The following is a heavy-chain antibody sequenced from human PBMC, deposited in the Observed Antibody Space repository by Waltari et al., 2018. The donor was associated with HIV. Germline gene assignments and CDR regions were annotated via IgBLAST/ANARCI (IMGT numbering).Heavy chain of an antibody. CDR2: MYSGGTT. CDR3: ARVDRAGTTSGWDVFDI. Sequence: EVQLVESGGGLVRPGGSLSLSCAAAGFTAGRPHTGWVRQTPGKGLEYVSVMYSGGTTHYADSVNGRFTISRDSSKSALYLQMNTLRAEDTALYYCARVDRAGTTSGWDVFDIWGQGTMVTVSS. V-gene: IGHV3-66*01. CDR1: GFTAGRPH. D-gene: IGHD1-1*01. J-gene: IGHJ3*02.